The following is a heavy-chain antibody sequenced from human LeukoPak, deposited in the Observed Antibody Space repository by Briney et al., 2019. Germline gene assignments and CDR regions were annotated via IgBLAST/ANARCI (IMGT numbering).Heavy chain of an antibody. D-gene: IGHD4-17*01. V-gene: IGHV3-53*01. CDR2: IYRDDSS. Sequence: GGSLRLSCAASGFTVTTNYMSWVRQAPGKGLEWVSVIYRDDSSYYADSVKGRFTISRDNSKNTLYLQMHSLRAEDTAVYYCARESLGSVDPRRYSTTVSQDVWGKGTTVTISS. CDR1: GFTVTTNY. J-gene: IGHJ6*04. CDR3: ARESLGSVDPRRYSTTVSQDV.